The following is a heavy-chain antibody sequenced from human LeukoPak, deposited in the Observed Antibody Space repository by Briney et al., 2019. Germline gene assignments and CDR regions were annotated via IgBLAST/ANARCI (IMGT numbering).Heavy chain of an antibody. CDR3: ARQVYGSGSYGHFDF. Sequence: GESLQISCKGSGYSFTTYWITWVRQMPGKGLEWMGRIDPSDSYTNYSPSFQGHVTISADKSISTAYLQWGSLKASDTALYYCARQVYGSGSYGHFDFWGQGTLLTVSS. D-gene: IGHD3-10*01. CDR2: IDPSDSYT. V-gene: IGHV5-10-1*01. J-gene: IGHJ4*02. CDR1: GYSFTTYW.